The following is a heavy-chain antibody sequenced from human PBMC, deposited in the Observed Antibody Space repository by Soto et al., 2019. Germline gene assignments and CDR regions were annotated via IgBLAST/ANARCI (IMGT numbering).Heavy chain of an antibody. V-gene: IGHV3-9*01. CDR3: ANLPLYGSGFDC. CDR2: ISWNGAAT. Sequence: DVQLVESGGGLVQPGGSLRLSCAASGFTFDDYAIHWVRQAPGKGLEWVSGISWNGAATGYADSVKGRFTISRDNAKNTLYLQMNSLGSDDTAIYYSANLPLYGSGFDCWGLGTLVTVSS. J-gene: IGHJ4*02. CDR1: GFTFDDYA. D-gene: IGHD3-10*01.